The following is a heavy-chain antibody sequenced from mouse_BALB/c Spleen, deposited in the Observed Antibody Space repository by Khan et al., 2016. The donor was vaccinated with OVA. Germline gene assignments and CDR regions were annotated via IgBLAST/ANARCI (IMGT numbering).Heavy chain of an antibody. CDR3: ARQPYYHYNVMDY. J-gene: IGHJ4*01. CDR2: IWHDGST. CDR1: GFSLTNYG. Sequence: QVQLKQSGPGLVAPSQSLSITCTISGFSLTNYGVHWVRQPPGKGLEWLVVIWHDGSTTYNSALKSRLTISKDNFKSQVFLKMNSLQTDDTAMYFCARQPYYHYNVMDYWGQGTSATISS. D-gene: IGHD2-10*01. V-gene: IGHV2-6-1*01.